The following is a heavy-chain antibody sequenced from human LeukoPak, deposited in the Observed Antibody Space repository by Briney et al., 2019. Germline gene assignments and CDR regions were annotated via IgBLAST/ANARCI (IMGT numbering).Heavy chain of an antibody. Sequence: ASVKVSCKASGGTFSSYAISWVRQAPGQGLEWMGGIIPIFGTANYAQKFQGRVTITADESTSTAYMELSSLRSEDTAVYYRATVGSSWYKGLPNYYYYYAMDVWGQGTTVTVSS. D-gene: IGHD6-13*01. CDR1: GGTFSSYA. CDR2: IIPIFGTA. J-gene: IGHJ6*02. V-gene: IGHV1-69*13. CDR3: ATVGSSWYKGLPNYYYYYAMDV.